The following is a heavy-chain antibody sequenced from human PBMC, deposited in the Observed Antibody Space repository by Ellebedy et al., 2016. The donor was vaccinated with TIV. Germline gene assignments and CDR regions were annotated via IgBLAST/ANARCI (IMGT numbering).Heavy chain of an antibody. V-gene: IGHV3-23*01. J-gene: IGHJ4*02. Sequence: GESLKISCAASGFSFNSYAMSWVRQAPGKGLEWVSTISNTGSRTYYADSVEGRFIISRDNSKSTLDLQMSSLRAEDTAVYYCAKDRTPGDGYWVFDFWGQGTLVTVST. CDR1: GFSFNSYA. CDR3: AKDRTPGDGYWVFDF. D-gene: IGHD5-18*01. CDR2: ISNTGSRT.